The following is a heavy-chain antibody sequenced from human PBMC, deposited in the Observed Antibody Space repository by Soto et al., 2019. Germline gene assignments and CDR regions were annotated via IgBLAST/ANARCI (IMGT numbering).Heavy chain of an antibody. Sequence: PSETLSLTCAVYGGSFSNYYWNWIRQPPGKGLEWIGEINHSGRTNYNPSLKSRLTISVDTSKNQFSLQLTSVTAAHTAVYYCARGIVETTKGHFDYWGHGTLVTVSS. CDR2: INHSGRT. V-gene: IGHV4-34*01. J-gene: IGHJ4*01. D-gene: IGHD1-26*01. CDR1: GGSFSNYY. CDR3: ARGIVETTKGHFDY.